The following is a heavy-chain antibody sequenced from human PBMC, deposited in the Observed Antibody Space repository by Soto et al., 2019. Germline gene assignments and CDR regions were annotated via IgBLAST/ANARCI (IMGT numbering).Heavy chain of an antibody. Sequence: QVQLVQSGAEVKKPGASVKVSCKASGYTFTXXAXXXXXXXXXXXXXWMGGINAGNGNTKYSQKFQGRVTITRDTXXXXXXXXXXXXXXXXXXXXYXAXSRINIVPDGMDVWGQGTTVTVSS. J-gene: IGHJ6*02. V-gene: IGHV1-3*01. D-gene: IGHD3-10*01. CDR2: INAGNGNT. CDR3: AXSRINIVPDGMDV. CDR1: GYTFTXXA.